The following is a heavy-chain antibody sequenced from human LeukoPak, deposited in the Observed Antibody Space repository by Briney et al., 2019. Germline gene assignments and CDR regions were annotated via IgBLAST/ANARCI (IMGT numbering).Heavy chain of an antibody. CDR3: AKDRRSSSWYLGDAFDI. Sequence: GGSLRLSCAASGFTFSSYAMSWVRQAPGKGLEWVSAISGSGGSTYYADSVKGRFTISRDNSKNTLYLQMNSLRAEDTAVYYCAKDRRSSSWYLGDAFDIWGQGTMVTVSS. V-gene: IGHV3-23*01. D-gene: IGHD6-13*01. CDR1: GFTFSSYA. J-gene: IGHJ3*02. CDR2: ISGSGGST.